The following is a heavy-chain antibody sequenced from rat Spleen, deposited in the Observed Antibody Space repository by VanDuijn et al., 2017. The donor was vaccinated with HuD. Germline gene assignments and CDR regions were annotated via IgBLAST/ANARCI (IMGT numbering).Heavy chain of an antibody. Sequence: EVQLVESGGGLVQPGGSMKLSCAASGFTFSDYAMAWVRQAPEKGLEWVATVIYDGSTTYYRDSVKGRFTISRDNAKTTLYLQIDSLRSEDTATYYCARHYYNDGPFDYWGQGVMVTVSS. CDR1: GFTFSDYA. D-gene: IGHD1-12*02. CDR2: VIYDGSTT. J-gene: IGHJ2*01. CDR3: ARHYYNDGPFDY. V-gene: IGHV5-17*01.